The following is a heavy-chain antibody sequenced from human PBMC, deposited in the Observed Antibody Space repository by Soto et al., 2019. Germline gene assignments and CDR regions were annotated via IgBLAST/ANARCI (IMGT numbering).Heavy chain of an antibody. J-gene: IGHJ6*02. D-gene: IGHD4-17*01. CDR2: IDPSDSYT. CDR1: GYRFATFW. Sequence: GESLKISCKGSGYRFATFWISWVRQMPGKGLEWMGRIDPSDSYTKYSPSFEGHVTISVDKSISTAYLQWSSLKASDTAMYYCARRSFGDSPGGFYYGMDVWGQGTTVTVSS. V-gene: IGHV5-10-1*01. CDR3: ARRSFGDSPGGFYYGMDV.